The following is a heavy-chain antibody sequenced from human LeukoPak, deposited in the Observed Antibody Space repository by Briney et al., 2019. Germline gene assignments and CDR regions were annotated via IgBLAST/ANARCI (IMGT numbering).Heavy chain of an antibody. Sequence: GGSLRLSCAASGFTFSSYSMNWVRQAPGKGLEWGSYISGSSSTIYYADSVKGRFSISRDNSENTVFLQMNSLRAEDTAIYYCARFTAGWFDPWGQGTLVTVSS. CDR1: GFTFSSYS. V-gene: IGHV3-48*01. D-gene: IGHD3-16*01. CDR3: ARFTAGWFDP. CDR2: ISGSSSTI. J-gene: IGHJ5*02.